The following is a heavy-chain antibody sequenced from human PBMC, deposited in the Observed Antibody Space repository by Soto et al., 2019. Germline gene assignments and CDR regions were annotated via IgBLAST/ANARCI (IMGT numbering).Heavy chain of an antibody. CDR3: ARDYYDSSGYYYGMY. J-gene: IGHJ4*02. Sequence: ASVKVSCKASGYTFSTYDFNWVRQAPGQRLEWMGWINAGNGNTKYSQKFQGRVTTTRDTSASTAYMELSSLRSEDTAVYYCARDYYDSSGYYYGMYWGKGTLVTVSS. D-gene: IGHD3-22*01. V-gene: IGHV1-3*01. CDR1: GYTFSTYD. CDR2: INAGNGNT.